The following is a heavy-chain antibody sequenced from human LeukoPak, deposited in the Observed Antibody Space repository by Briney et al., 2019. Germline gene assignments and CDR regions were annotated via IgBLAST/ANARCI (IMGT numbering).Heavy chain of an antibody. D-gene: IGHD5-24*01. CDR1: GFTFSSYG. V-gene: IGHV3-23*01. CDR2: ISGSGGST. CDR3: AKQRDGYNLGAFDI. J-gene: IGHJ3*02. Sequence: GGSLRLSCAAPGFTFSSYGMSWVRQAPGKGLEWVSAISGSGGSTYYADSVKGRFTISRDNSKNTLYLQMNSLRAEDTAVYYCAKQRDGYNLGAFDIWGQGTMVTVSS.